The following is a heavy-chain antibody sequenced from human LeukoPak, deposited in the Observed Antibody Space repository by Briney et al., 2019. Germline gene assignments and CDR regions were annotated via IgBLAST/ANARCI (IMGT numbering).Heavy chain of an antibody. V-gene: IGHV3-74*01. J-gene: IGHJ4*02. CDR1: GFTFTGYW. CDR3: ARGYSVRGDY. Sequence: GGSLRLSCAASGFTFTGYWMHWVRQVPGKGLVWVPRIHSDGTSTNYADSVKGRFTISRDNAKNTLYLQMNSLGVEDTAVYYCARGYSVRGDYWGQGTLVTVSS. D-gene: IGHD2-21*01. CDR2: IHSDGTST.